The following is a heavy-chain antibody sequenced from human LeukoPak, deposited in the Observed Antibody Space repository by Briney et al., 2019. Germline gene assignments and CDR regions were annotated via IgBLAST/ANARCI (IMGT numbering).Heavy chain of an antibody. CDR1: GYTFTGYY. D-gene: IGHD3-10*01. CDR3: ARGYYYGSGSYLGY. CDR2: INPNSGGT. Sequence: GASVKVSCKASGYTFTGYYMHWVRQAPGQGLEWMGWINPNSGGTNYAQKFQGRVTMIRDTSISTAYMELSRPRSDDTAVYYCARGYYYGSGSYLGYWGQGTLVTVSS. J-gene: IGHJ4*02. V-gene: IGHV1-2*02.